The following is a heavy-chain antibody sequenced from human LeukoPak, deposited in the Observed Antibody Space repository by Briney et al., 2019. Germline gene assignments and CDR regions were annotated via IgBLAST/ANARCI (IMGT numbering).Heavy chain of an antibody. CDR1: GGSISSYY. CDR2: IYYSGST. V-gene: IGHV4-59*01. D-gene: IGHD6-13*01. J-gene: IGHJ4*02. Sequence: SETLSLTCTVSGGSISSYYWSWIRQPPGKGPEWIGYIYYSGSTNYNPSLKSRVTISVDTSKNQFSLKLSSVTAADTAVYYCAREVLAAAGTYDYWGQGNVVTVSS. CDR3: AREVLAAAGTYDY.